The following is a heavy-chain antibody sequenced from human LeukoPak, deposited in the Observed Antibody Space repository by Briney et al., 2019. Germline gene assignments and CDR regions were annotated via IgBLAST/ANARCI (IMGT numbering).Heavy chain of an antibody. Sequence: ASVKVSCQASGYTFTSYGISWVRQAPGQALEWMGWISAYNGNTNYPQKLQGRVTMTTDTSTSTAYMELRSLRSDDTAVYYCARDYGRDSNYWFDPWGQGTLVTVSS. CDR1: GYTFTSYG. CDR2: ISAYNGNT. D-gene: IGHD4-11*01. J-gene: IGHJ5*02. CDR3: ARDYGRDSNYWFDP. V-gene: IGHV1-18*01.